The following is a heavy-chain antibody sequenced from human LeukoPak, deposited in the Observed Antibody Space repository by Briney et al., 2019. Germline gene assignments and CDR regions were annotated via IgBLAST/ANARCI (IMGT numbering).Heavy chain of an antibody. CDR1: GGSISSSSYYH. Sequence: SETLSLTCTVSGGSISSSSYYHWVWIRQPPGKGLEWIGSIYYTGNTYYNPSLKSRVTISADTSKNQFSLKLTSVTAADTAIYYCGRRRDRQPFDTWGQGTLVTVSS. J-gene: IGHJ4*02. V-gene: IGHV4-39*07. CDR2: IYYTGNT. CDR3: GRRRDRQPFDT. D-gene: IGHD6-13*01.